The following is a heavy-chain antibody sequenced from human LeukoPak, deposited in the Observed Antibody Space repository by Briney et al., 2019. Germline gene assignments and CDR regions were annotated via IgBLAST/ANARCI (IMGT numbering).Heavy chain of an antibody. CDR1: GYSFGNYW. CDR3: ARREGGWYLDY. V-gene: IGHV5-51*01. J-gene: IGHJ4*02. D-gene: IGHD6-19*01. Sequence: GESLKISCKGSGYSFGNYWNGWVRQMPGKGLEWMGIIYPGDSDTRYGPSFQGQVTISADKSISTAYLQWSSLKASDSAMYYCARREGGWYLDYWGQGTLVTVSS. CDR2: IYPGDSDT.